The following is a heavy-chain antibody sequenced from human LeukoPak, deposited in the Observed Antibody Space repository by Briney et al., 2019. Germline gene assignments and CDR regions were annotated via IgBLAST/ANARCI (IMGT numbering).Heavy chain of an antibody. Sequence: GGSLRLSCAASGFTFDDYAMHWVRQAPGKGLEWVSGISWNSGSIGYADSVKGRFTISRDNAKNSLYLQMNSLRVEDTGVYYCARAGDYWGQGTLVTVSS. CDR1: GFTFDDYA. J-gene: IGHJ4*02. CDR2: ISWNSGSI. CDR3: ARAGDY. V-gene: IGHV3-9*01.